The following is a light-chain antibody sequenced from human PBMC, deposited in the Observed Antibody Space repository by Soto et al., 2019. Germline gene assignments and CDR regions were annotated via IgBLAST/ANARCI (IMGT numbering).Light chain of an antibody. Sequence: QSVLTQPPSASGTPGQRVTISCSGSGSNIGSDYVYWYQQFPGTAPKLLIYSNSQRPSGVPDRFSGSKSGTSASLAISGLRSEDDADYYCAAWDNRLSAWVFGGGTKLTVL. V-gene: IGLV1-47*02. CDR3: AAWDNRLSAWV. CDR2: SNS. CDR1: GSNIGSDY. J-gene: IGLJ3*02.